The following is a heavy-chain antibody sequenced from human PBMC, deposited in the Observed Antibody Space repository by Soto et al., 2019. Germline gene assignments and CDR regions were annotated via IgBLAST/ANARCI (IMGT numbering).Heavy chain of an antibody. CDR1: GYTFTDYD. J-gene: IGHJ5*01. D-gene: IGHD2-2*01. Sequence: GASVKVSCKASGYTFTDYDINWVRQAPGQGLEWMGWVSPNSGNTVYAQKLQDRVTMTRDTSISTAYMELSNLRFEDSAMYYCARGRFYSETSTWFAFWGQGTPVTVSS. V-gene: IGHV1-8*01. CDR3: ARGRFYSETSTWFAF. CDR2: VSPNSGNT.